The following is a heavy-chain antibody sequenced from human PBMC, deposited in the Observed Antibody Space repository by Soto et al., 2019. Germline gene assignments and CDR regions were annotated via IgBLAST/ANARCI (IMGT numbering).Heavy chain of an antibody. CDR2: IYYSGST. Sequence: PSETLSLTCTVFGGSISSYYWSWIRQPPGKGLEWIGYIYYSGSTNYNPSLKSRVTISVDTSKNQFSLKLSSVTAADTAVYYCARYYEFWSGFYNWFDPWGQGTLVTVSS. V-gene: IGHV4-59*12. CDR1: GGSISSYY. D-gene: IGHD3-3*01. J-gene: IGHJ5*02. CDR3: ARYYEFWSGFYNWFDP.